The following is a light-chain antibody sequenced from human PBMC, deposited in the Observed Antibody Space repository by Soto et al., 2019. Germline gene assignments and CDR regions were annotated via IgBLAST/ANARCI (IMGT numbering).Light chain of an antibody. Sequence: EIVLTQSPATLSLSPGEGATLSCRASQSVRSDLAWYQQKPGQAPRLLIYDASNRATGIPARFSGSGSGTDFTLTISSLDPEDFAVYYCQQRSAWPQITFGQGTRLEIK. V-gene: IGKV3-11*01. CDR1: QSVRSD. CDR3: QQRSAWPQIT. CDR2: DAS. J-gene: IGKJ5*01.